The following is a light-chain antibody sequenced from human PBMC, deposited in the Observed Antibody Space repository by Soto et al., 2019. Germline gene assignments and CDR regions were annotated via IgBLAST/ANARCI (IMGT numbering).Light chain of an antibody. J-gene: IGKJ2*01. CDR2: GTS. Sequence: PGERATLSCRASQSVLSNSLAWYQQKPGQAPRLLIYGTSRRVTGIPDRFSGSGSGTEFTLTISNLEPEDFAMYYCQQYGISPPGYTFAQGTKLEI. V-gene: IGKV3-20*01. CDR3: QQYGISPPGYT. CDR1: QSVLSNS.